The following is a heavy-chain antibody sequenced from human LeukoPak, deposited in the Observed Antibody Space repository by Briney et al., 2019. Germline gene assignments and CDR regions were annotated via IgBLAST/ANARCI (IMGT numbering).Heavy chain of an antibody. CDR3: ARDGSGWYAGWFDP. V-gene: IGHV1-2*02. CDR1: GYTFTGYY. CDR2: INPNSGGT. Sequence: ASVKVSCKASGYTFTGYYMEWVRQAPGQGLEWMGWINPNSGGTNYAQKFQGRVTMTRDTSISTAYMELSRLRSDDTAVYYCARDGSGWYAGWFDPWGQGTLVTVSS. J-gene: IGHJ5*02. D-gene: IGHD6-19*01.